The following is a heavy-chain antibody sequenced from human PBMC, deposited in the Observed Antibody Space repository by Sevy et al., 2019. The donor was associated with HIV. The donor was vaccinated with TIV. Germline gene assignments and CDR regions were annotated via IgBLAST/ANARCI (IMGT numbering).Heavy chain of an antibody. Sequence: GGSLRLSCAASGFTFSNYWMTWVRQAPGKGLEWVAHIKQDGSEKHYVDSVKGRFTISRDNSKNSVYLQMNSLRAEDTAVYYCARWGGGLDVWGQGTTVTVSS. J-gene: IGHJ6*02. V-gene: IGHV3-7*01. CDR3: ARWGGGLDV. CDR2: IKQDGSEK. CDR1: GFTFSNYW. D-gene: IGHD3-16*01.